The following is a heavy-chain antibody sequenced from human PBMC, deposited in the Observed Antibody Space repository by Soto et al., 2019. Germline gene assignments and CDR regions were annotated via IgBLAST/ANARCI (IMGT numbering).Heavy chain of an antibody. Sequence: GGSLRLSCEASGFTFSDYSMNWVRQAPGKGLEWVSFINKNSRNIYYADSVKGRFTISRDNAKNSLYLQMNSLTVEDTAMYFCVRDHDTAWFLHAHRGPGTLVTVSS. J-gene: IGHJ4*02. CDR1: GFTFSDYS. CDR3: VRDHDTAWFLHAH. CDR2: INKNSRNI. D-gene: IGHD3-9*01. V-gene: IGHV3-21*01.